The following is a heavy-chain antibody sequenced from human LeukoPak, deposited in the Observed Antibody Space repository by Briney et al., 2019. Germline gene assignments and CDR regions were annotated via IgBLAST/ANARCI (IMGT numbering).Heavy chain of an antibody. V-gene: IGHV4-38-2*01. CDR2: MYHSGDI. J-gene: IGHJ4*02. Sequence: KPSETLSLTCSVSGFSINSNYYWGWVRQPPGKGLEWIGTMYHSGDIFHNPSLKSRVTMSVDTSKNQFFVNLSSVTAADTAVYYCARSWANLYYFDHWGQGALVTVSS. CDR1: GFSINSNYY. D-gene: IGHD4/OR15-4a*01. CDR3: ARSWANLYYFDH.